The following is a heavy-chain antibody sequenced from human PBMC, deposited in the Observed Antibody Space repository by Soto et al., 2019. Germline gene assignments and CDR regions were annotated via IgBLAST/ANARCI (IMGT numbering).Heavy chain of an antibody. J-gene: IGHJ5*02. CDR1: GYIFTDYY. CDR2: INPNSGGT. D-gene: IGHD2-21*01. Sequence: ASVKVSCKASGYIFTDYYINWVRQAPGQGLEWMGWINPNSGGTNYAQRFQGRVTMTTDTSISTAYMELSSLRSDDTAVYYCARPYCGTNSCHDWFDPWGQGTRVTVPQ. CDR3: ARPYCGTNSCHDWFDP. V-gene: IGHV1-2*02.